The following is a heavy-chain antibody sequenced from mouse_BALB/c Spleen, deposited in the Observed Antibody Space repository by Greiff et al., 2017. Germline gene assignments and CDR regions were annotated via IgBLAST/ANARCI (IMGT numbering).Heavy chain of an antibody. V-gene: IGHV10-1*02. D-gene: IGHD1-2*01. CDR2: IRSKSNNYAT. CDR1: GFTFNTYA. CDR3: VRRYYGCDMDY. Sequence: EVKLVESGGGLVQPKGSLKLSCAASGFTFNTYAMNWVRQAPGKGLEWVARIRSKSNNYATYYADSVKDRFTISGDDSQSMLYLQMNNLKTEDTAVYYCVRRYYGCDMDYWGQGTSVTVSS. J-gene: IGHJ4*01.